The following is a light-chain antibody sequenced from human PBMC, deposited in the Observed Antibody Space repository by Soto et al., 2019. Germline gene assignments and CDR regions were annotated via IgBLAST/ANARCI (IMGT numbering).Light chain of an antibody. CDR1: QTVSTS. V-gene: IGKV3-11*01. J-gene: IGKJ5*01. Sequence: EIVLTQSPATLSLSPGERATLSCRASQTVSTSLAWYQQRPGQAPSLLIYDASNRATGVPARFSGGGSGTDFTLTISSLEPEDFAVYYCQQRNDWRRGTFGQVTRLEIK. CDR3: QQRNDWRRGT. CDR2: DAS.